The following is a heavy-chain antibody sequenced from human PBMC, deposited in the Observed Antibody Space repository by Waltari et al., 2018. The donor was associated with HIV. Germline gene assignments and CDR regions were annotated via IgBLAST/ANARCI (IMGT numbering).Heavy chain of an antibody. V-gene: IGHV3-23*04. D-gene: IGHD3-22*01. J-gene: IGHJ4*02. CDR2: ISGSGGST. CDR3: AKDDSTGSSGYYPFHY. Sequence: EVQLVESGGGLVQPGGSLRLSFAAPGSPLTHHHLNWFRQAPGKGLGWVSAISGSGGSTYYADSVKGRFTISRDNSKNTLYLQMNSLRAEDTALYYCAKDDSTGSSGYYPFHYWGQGTLITVSS. CDR1: GSPLTHHH.